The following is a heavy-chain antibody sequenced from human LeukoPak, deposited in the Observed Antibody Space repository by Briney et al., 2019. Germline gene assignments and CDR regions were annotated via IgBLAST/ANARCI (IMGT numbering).Heavy chain of an antibody. D-gene: IGHD5-18*01. Sequence: PSETLSLTCTVSGFSISSGYYWGWIRQPPGKGLEWIGYIYYSGSTNYNPSLKSRVTISVDTSKNQFSLKLTSVTAADTAVYYCARPTRGYSYGMDSWGQGTLVTVSS. CDR2: IYYSGST. V-gene: IGHV4-38-2*02. CDR1: GFSISSGYY. CDR3: ARPTRGYSYGMDS. J-gene: IGHJ4*02.